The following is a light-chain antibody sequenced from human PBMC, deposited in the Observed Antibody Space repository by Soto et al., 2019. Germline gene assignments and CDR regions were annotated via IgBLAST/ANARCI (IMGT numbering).Light chain of an antibody. CDR2: GNS. J-gene: IGLJ2*01. CDR1: SSNIGAGYD. CDR3: QSYDSSLSWSHVV. Sequence: QSVLTQPPSVSGAPGQRVTISCTGSSSNIGAGYDVHWYQQLPGTAPKLLIYGNSNRPSGVPDRFSGSKSGTSASLAITGLQAEDEADYYCQSYDSSLSWSHVVFGGGTKLTVL. V-gene: IGLV1-40*01.